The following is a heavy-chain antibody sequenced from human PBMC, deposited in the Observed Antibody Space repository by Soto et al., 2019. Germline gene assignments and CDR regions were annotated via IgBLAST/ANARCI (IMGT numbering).Heavy chain of an antibody. D-gene: IGHD4-17*01. J-gene: IGHJ1*01. CDR1: GAFISSGDYY. V-gene: IGHV4-30-4*01. Sequence: QVQLQESGPRLVKPSQTLSLTCTVSGAFISSGDYYWSWIRQPPGKGLEWIAYIYYSGTTSYNPSLKSRVTISVDTSKNQFSLDLMSVTAADTAVYYCARSDDYGHYGFFQRWGQGTLVAVSS. CDR2: IYYSGTT. CDR3: ARSDDYGHYGFFQR.